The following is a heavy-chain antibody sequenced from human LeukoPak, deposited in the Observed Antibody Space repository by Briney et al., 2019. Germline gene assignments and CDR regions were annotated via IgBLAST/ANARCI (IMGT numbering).Heavy chain of an antibody. CDR2: INPIGGST. J-gene: IGHJ6*02. CDR1: GYTFTSYY. V-gene: IGHV1-46*01. D-gene: IGHD3-3*01. CDR3: ARSPITIFGVVIIHYYYGMDV. Sequence: ASVKVSCKASGYTFTSYYMHWVRQAPGQGLEWMEKINPIGGSTSYAQKFQGRVTMTRDTSTSTVYMELSSLRSEDTAVYYCARSPITIFGVVIIHYYYGMDVWGQGTTVTVSS.